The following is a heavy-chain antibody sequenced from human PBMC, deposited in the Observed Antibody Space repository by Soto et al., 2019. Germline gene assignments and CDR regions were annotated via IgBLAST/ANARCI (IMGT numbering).Heavy chain of an antibody. CDR1: GDSISNYF. D-gene: IGHD2-2*01. Sequence: SETLSLTCTVSGDSISNYFWSWIRKPAGKGLEYIGRMYITGSTDYNPSLKRRVTMSFDTARNQFSLKMTTVTAADTAVYYCARVSGLVVVPAAAPTSPSFGLDVWGQGTSVTVSS. J-gene: IGHJ6*02. CDR3: ARVSGLVVVPAAAPTSPSFGLDV. CDR2: MYITGST. V-gene: IGHV4-4*07.